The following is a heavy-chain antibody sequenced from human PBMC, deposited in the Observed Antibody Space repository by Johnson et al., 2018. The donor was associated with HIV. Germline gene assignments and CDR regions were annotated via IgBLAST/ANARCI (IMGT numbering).Heavy chain of an antibody. CDR3: ARDPSLYYDFWSGGFDWFNAYDAFDI. CDR1: GFSFSSYA. Sequence: QVQLVESVRGVVQPGRSLRLSCAASGFSFSSYAMHWVRQAPCNGLEWVSVRWYHASKKYYAVSVKVRFTISRDNSKNTLYLQMNSLRDEDTAVYYCARDPSLYYDFWSGGFDWFNAYDAFDIWGQGTMVTVSS. V-gene: IGHV3-30*04. CDR2: RWYHASKK. J-gene: IGHJ3*02. D-gene: IGHD3-3*01.